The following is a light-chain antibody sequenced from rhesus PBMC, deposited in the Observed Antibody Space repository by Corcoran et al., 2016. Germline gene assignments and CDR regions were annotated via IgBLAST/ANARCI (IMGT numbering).Light chain of an antibody. CDR2: KAT. CDR3: QQYSSRPLT. Sequence: DIQMTQSPSSLSASVGDTVTITCRASQGISSWLAWYQQKPGKAPKLLIYKATSLQSGVPSRLSGSGSGTDFSLPISSLQSEDFATYYCQQYSSRPLTFGGGTKVELK. CDR1: QGISSW. J-gene: IGKJ4*01. V-gene: IGKV1-22*01.